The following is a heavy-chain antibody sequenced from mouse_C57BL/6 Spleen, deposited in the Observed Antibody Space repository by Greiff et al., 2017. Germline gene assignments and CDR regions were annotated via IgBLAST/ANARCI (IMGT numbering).Heavy chain of an antibody. J-gene: IGHJ3*01. Sequence: VQLQQPGAELVKPGASVKMSCKASGYTFPSYWITWVKQRPGQGLEWIGDIYPGSGSTNYNEKFKSKATLTVDTSSSTAYMQLSSLTSEDSAVYYCARWGYGSSPAWFAYWGQGTLVTVSA. V-gene: IGHV1-55*01. D-gene: IGHD1-1*01. CDR3: ARWGYGSSPAWFAY. CDR2: IYPGSGST. CDR1: GYTFPSYW.